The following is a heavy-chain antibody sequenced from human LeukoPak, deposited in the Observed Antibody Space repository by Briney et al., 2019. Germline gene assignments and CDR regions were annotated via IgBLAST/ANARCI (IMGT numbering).Heavy chain of an antibody. J-gene: IGHJ5*01. Sequence: PSETLSLTCAVYGGSFSGYYWSWIRQPPGKGLEWIGEINHSGSTNYNPSLKSRVTISVDTSKNQFSLKLSSVTAADTAVYYCARASRIRSLRYSSSWFVYGGQGTLVTVSS. CDR3: ARASRIRSLRYSSSWFVY. V-gene: IGHV4-34*01. D-gene: IGHD6-13*01. CDR1: GGSFSGYY. CDR2: INHSGST.